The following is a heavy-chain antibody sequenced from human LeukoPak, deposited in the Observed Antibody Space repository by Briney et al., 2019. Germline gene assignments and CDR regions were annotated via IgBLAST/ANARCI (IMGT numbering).Heavy chain of an antibody. CDR1: GGSFSGYY. J-gene: IGHJ4*02. CDR2: INHSGST. V-gene: IGHV4-34*01. Sequence: SETLSLTCAVYGGSFSGYYWSWIRQPPGKGREWIGEINHSGSTNYNPSLKSRVTISVDTSKNQFSLRLSSVTAADTAVYYCARGPPHFYFDYWGQGTLVTVSS. CDR3: ARGPPHFYFDY.